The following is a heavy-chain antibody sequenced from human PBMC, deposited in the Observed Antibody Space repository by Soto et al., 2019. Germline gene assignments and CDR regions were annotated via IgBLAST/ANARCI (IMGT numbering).Heavy chain of an antibody. CDR2: IIPIFGTA. V-gene: IGHV1-69*13. J-gene: IGHJ5*02. CDR1: GVTFSSYA. Sequence: SSVKVSCKASGVTFSSYAISWVRQAPGQGLEWMGGIIPIFGTANYAQKFQGRVTITADEATSTAYMELSSLRSEDTAVYYCARVRLYCSGGSCYWFDPCGQGTLVTVSS. D-gene: IGHD2-15*01. CDR3: ARVRLYCSGGSCYWFDP.